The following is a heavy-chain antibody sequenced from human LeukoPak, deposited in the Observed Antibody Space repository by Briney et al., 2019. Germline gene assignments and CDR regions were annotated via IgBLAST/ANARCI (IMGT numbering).Heavy chain of an antibody. V-gene: IGHV3-23*01. CDR2: ISVSGDFT. Sequence: PGGSLRLSCAASGFTFTSYAMSWVRQAPGEGLEWISGISVSGDFTYYADSVKGRFTISRDNAKNSLYLQMNSLRAEDTAVYYCASLCITIFGVTKNAKEFDYWGQGTLVTVSS. CDR3: ASLCITIFGVTKNAKEFDY. CDR1: GFTFTSYA. J-gene: IGHJ4*02. D-gene: IGHD3-3*01.